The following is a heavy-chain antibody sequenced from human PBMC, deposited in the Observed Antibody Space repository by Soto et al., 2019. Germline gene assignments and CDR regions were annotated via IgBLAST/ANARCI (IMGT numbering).Heavy chain of an antibody. CDR2: ISYDGSNK. J-gene: IGHJ4*02. Sequence: QVQLVESGGGVVQPGRSLRLSCAASGFTFSSYAMHWVRQAPGKGLEWVAVISYDGSNKYYADSVKGRFTISRDNSKNTLYLQMNSLRAEDTAVYYCARSSVTTILYYFDYWGQGTLVTVSS. CDR1: GFTFSSYA. CDR3: ARSSVTTILYYFDY. D-gene: IGHD4-4*01. V-gene: IGHV3-30-3*01.